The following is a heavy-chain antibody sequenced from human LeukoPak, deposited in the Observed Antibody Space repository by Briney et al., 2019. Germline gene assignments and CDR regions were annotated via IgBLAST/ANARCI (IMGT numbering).Heavy chain of an antibody. D-gene: IGHD4-17*01. Sequence: PSQTLSLTCTVSSASISSGAYDWIWIRQCPGKGLEWIGHIFLSGTTFFNPSLKSRLTISAHMSKNQFSLTLTSVTAADTAVYYCARGGTISNDWGDYNWVDPWGQGTLVTVSS. V-gene: IGHV4-31*03. CDR1: SASISSGAYD. J-gene: IGHJ5*02. CDR2: IFLSGTT. CDR3: ARGGTISNDWGDYNWVDP.